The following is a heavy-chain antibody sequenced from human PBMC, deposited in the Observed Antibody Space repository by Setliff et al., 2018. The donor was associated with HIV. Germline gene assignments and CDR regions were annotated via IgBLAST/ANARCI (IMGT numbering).Heavy chain of an antibody. J-gene: IGHJ4*02. CDR2: ISYDGTSK. CDR1: GFTFSTHG. Sequence: GGSLRLSCAASGFTFSTHGMHWVRQAPGKGLEWVAIISYDGTSKHYADSVKGRFTISADTSKNTLYLQMNSLRVEDTAVYYCARETMYDSRGYLSHYFDYWGQGTPVTVSS. CDR3: ARETMYDSRGYLSHYFDY. V-gene: IGHV3-30*03. D-gene: IGHD3-22*01.